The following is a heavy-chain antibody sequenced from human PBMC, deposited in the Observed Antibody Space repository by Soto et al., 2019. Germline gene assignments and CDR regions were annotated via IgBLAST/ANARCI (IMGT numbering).Heavy chain of an antibody. CDR2: IIPIFGTA. CDR3: ARDRGPSSGYYPYWFDP. J-gene: IGHJ5*02. V-gene: IGHV1-69*12. Sequence: QVQLVQSGAEVKKPGSSVKVSCKASGGTFSSYAISWVRQAPGQGLEWMGEIIPIFGTANYAQKFQGRVTITADESPSTAYMELSSLISEDTAVYYCARDRGPSSGYYPYWFDPWGQGTLVTVSS. CDR1: GGTFSSYA. D-gene: IGHD3-22*01.